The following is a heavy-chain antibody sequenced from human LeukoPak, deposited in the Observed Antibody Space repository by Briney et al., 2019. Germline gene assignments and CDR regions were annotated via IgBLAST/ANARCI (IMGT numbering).Heavy chain of an antibody. CDR2: IIPILGIA. CDR3: ARGSGGSPTDWFDP. V-gene: IGHV1-69*04. Sequence: ASVKVSCKASGGTFSSYAISWVRQAPGQWLEWMGRIIPILGIANYAQKFQGRVTITADKSTSTAYMELSSLRSEDTAVYYCARGSGGSPTDWFDPWGQGTLVTVSS. CDR1: GGTFSSYA. D-gene: IGHD2-15*01. J-gene: IGHJ5*02.